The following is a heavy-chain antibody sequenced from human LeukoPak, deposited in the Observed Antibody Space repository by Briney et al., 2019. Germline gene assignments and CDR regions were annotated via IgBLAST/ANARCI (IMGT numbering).Heavy chain of an antibody. CDR3: AREGDYSTDDYYYGMDV. CDR1: GYTFTSYG. J-gene: IGHJ6*02. D-gene: IGHD4-11*01. Sequence: SVKVSCKASGYTFTSYGISWVRQAPGQGLEWMGGISPIFGTVNYAQKFQGRVTITADESTSTAYMEVSSLRSEDTAVYCCAREGDYSTDDYYYGMDVWGQGTTVTVSS. V-gene: IGHV1-69*13. CDR2: ISPIFGTV.